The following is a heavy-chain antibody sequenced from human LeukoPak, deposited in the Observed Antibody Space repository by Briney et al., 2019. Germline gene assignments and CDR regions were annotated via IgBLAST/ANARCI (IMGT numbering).Heavy chain of an antibody. CDR3: ARDLSGSYSVDY. J-gene: IGHJ4*02. Sequence: GGSLRLSCAASGFTFRSHGMHWVRQAPGKGLEWAAVMSYDGSKKDYADSVKGRFTISRDSSKNTVYLQMNSLRTEDTAFYYCARDLSGSYSVDYWGQGTLVTVSS. CDR1: GFTFRSHG. V-gene: IGHV3-30-3*01. D-gene: IGHD3-10*01. CDR2: MSYDGSKK.